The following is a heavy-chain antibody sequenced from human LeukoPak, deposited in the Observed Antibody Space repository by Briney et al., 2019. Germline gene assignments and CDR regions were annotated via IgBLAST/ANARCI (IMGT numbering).Heavy chain of an antibody. D-gene: IGHD6-19*01. J-gene: IGHJ3*02. Sequence: SGTLSLTCTVSGGSISGYYWSWIRQSPGKGLEWIGYIYYSGSTNYNPSLKSRVTISVDTSKNQFSLKLSSVTAADTAVYYCARVEVAVDAFDIWGQGTMVTVSS. CDR3: ARVEVAVDAFDI. CDR1: GGSISGYY. V-gene: IGHV4-59*01. CDR2: IYYSGST.